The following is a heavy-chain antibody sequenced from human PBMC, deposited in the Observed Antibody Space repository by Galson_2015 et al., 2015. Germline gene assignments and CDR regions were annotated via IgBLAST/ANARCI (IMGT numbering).Heavy chain of an antibody. V-gene: IGHV3-30-3*01. J-gene: IGHJ4*02. CDR3: ARDCSDRGGDCDY. CDR1: GFTFSSYA. CDR2: ISYDGSNK. D-gene: IGHD2-21*02. Sequence: SLRLSCAASGFTFSSYAMHWVRQAPGKGLEWVAVISYDGSNKYYADSVKGRFTISRDNSKNTLYLQMNSLRAEDTAVYYCARDCSDRGGDCDYWGQGTLVTVSS.